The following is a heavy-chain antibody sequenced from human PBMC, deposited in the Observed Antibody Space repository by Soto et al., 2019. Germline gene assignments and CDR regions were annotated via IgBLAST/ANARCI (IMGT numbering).Heavy chain of an antibody. D-gene: IGHD6-6*01. CDR1: GFTFSSYA. J-gene: IGHJ6*02. CDR2: ISGSGGST. CDR3: AKHLREYSSSYYYYGMDV. V-gene: IGHV3-23*01. Sequence: PGGSLRLSCAASGFTFSSYAMSWVRQAPGKGLEWVSAISGSGGSTYYADSVKGRFTISRDNSKNTLYLQMNSLRAEDTAVYYCAKHLREYSSSYYYYGMDVWGQGTTVTVSS.